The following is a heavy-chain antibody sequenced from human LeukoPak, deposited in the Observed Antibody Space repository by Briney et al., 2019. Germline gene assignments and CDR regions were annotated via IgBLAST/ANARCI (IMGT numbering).Heavy chain of an antibody. V-gene: IGHV3-7*03. Sequence: GGSLRLSCTASGFTFSNFWMGWVRQAPGKGLEWVANIKQDETEKFYLGSVKGRFTISRDNAKNSLYLQMNSLRVEDTAVYYCARRMGKGLPYYGMDVWGQGTTVTVSS. CDR3: ARRMGKGLPYYGMDV. CDR2: IKQDETEK. D-gene: IGHD2-15*01. J-gene: IGHJ6*02. CDR1: GFTFSNFW.